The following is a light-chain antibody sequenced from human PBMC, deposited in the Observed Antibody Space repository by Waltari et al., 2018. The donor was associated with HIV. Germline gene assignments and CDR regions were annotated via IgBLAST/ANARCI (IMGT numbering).Light chain of an antibody. CDR1: SSSIGTNT. V-gene: IGLV1-44*01. CDR3: AAWDDSLNDVV. Sequence: QSVLTQPPSASGTPGQRVTISCSGSSSSIGTNTVSWYQQLPGTAPKLLIYSSHPRPSGVPDRFSGSKSGTSASLAISRLQSEDEADYYCAAWDDSLNDVVFGGGTKLTVL. CDR2: SSH. J-gene: IGLJ2*01.